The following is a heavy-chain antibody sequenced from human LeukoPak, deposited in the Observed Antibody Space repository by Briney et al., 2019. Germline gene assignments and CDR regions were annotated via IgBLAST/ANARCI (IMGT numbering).Heavy chain of an antibody. Sequence: SVKVSCKASGGTFSSYAISWVRQAPGQGLEWMGGTIPIFGTANYAQKFQGRVTITADESTSTAYMELSSLRSEDTAVYYCARDIRVVDAFDIWGQGTMVTVSS. CDR3: ARDIRVVDAFDI. J-gene: IGHJ3*02. CDR1: GGTFSSYA. V-gene: IGHV1-69*13. D-gene: IGHD2-2*01. CDR2: TIPIFGTA.